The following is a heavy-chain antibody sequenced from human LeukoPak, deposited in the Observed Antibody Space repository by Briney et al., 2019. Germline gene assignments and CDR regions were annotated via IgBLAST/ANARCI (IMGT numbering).Heavy chain of an antibody. CDR1: GGSISSSSYY. Sequence: SETLSLTCTVSGGSISSSSYYWGWICQPPGKGLEWIGSLYYSGSTYYNPSLKSRVTISVDTSKNQFSLKLSSVTAADTAVYYCARGRSGWHEVNWFDPWGQGTLVTVSS. CDR3: ARGRSGWHEVNWFDP. V-gene: IGHV4-39*01. J-gene: IGHJ5*02. CDR2: LYYSGST. D-gene: IGHD6-19*01.